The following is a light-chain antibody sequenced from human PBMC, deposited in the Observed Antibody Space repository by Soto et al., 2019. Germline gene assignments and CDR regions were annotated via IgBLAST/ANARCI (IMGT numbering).Light chain of an antibody. J-gene: IGLJ1*01. CDR1: SSDVGGYNF. V-gene: IGLV2-14*01. CDR2: EVS. Sequence: QSALTQPASVSGSPGQSITMSCTGTSSDVGGYNFVSWYQQHPGKAPKLIISEVSNRPSGVSNRFSGSKSGNTASLTISGLQTEDEGEYYCSSYTITTALVFGSGTKVTVL. CDR3: SSYTITTALV.